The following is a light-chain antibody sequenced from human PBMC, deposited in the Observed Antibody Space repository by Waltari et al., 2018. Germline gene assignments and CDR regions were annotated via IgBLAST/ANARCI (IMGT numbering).Light chain of an antibody. Sequence: QSPSLLIYWASTREAGVPDRFSGSGSGTDFTLTINGLQPEDAAVYFCHQYYLTPWTFGQGTKLEIK. CDR2: WAS. J-gene: IGKJ1*01. V-gene: IGKV4-1*01. CDR3: HQYYLTPWT.